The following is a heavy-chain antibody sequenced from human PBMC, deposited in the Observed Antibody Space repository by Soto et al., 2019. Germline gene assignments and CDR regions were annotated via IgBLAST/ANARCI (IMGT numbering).Heavy chain of an antibody. CDR1: GFTVSSNY. V-gene: IGHV3-53*01. J-gene: IGHJ4*02. CDR2: IYSDGTT. CDR3: AILSN. Sequence: PGGSLRLSCAASGFTVSSNYMNWVRQAPGKGLELVSIIYSDGTTSYADSVKGRFTISRDNFKNTLHLQMNSLRAEDTAVYYCAILSNWGQGTLVTVSS. D-gene: IGHD6-6*01.